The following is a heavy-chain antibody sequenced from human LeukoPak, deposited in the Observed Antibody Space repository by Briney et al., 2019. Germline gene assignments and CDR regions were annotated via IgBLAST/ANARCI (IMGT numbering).Heavy chain of an antibody. CDR2: IYRSGTT. J-gene: IGHJ5*02. Sequence: SETLSLTCTVSGDSMRNYYWAWIRQSAGKGLEWIGRIYRSGTTNYSPSLHSRVTMSIDTSPNYFSLKLTSVTAADTAVYYCARESSRYGSGNYNWFDRWGQGTLVTVSS. D-gene: IGHD3-10*01. CDR1: GDSMRNYY. V-gene: IGHV4-4*07. CDR3: ARESSRYGSGNYNWFDR.